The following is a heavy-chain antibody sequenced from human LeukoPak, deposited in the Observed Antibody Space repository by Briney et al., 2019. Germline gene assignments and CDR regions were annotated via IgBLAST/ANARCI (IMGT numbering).Heavy chain of an antibody. Sequence: SETLSLTCTVSGGSISTTTYYWDWIGQPPGKGLEYVGSIYYSGSTYYTPSLKSRVTISIDTAKNQFSLKLISVTAADTAVYFCARHCSDSNCYRLDAFDIWGQGTLVTVSS. CDR1: GGSISTTTYY. J-gene: IGHJ3*02. D-gene: IGHD2-15*01. CDR2: IYYSGST. CDR3: ARHCSDSNCYRLDAFDI. V-gene: IGHV4-39*01.